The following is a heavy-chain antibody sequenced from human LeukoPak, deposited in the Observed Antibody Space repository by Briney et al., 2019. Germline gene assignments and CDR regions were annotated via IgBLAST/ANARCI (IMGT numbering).Heavy chain of an antibody. Sequence: SETLSLTCTVSGYSISSGYYWGWIRQPPGKGLEWIGSIYHSGSTYYNPSLKSRVTISVDTSKNQFSLKLSSVTAADTAVYYCARHLKNSGHSYYYYMDVWGKGTTVTISS. V-gene: IGHV4-38-2*02. CDR3: ARHLKNSGHSYYYYMDV. CDR2: IYHSGST. CDR1: GYSISSGYY. D-gene: IGHD3-22*01. J-gene: IGHJ6*03.